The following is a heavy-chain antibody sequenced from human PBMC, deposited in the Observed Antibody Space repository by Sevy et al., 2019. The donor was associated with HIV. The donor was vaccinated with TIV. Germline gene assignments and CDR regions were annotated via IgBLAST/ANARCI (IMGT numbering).Heavy chain of an antibody. V-gene: IGHV3-30-3*01. Sequence: GGSLRLSCVASGFAFSTHAMHWVRQAPDKGLEWVAVISYDGTNKNYADSVKDRLTISRDNSKNTLYLQMNSLRADDTAVYYCAREFTGWDLHRDYWGQGTLVTVTS. CDR2: ISYDGTNK. D-gene: IGHD1-26*01. J-gene: IGHJ4*02. CDR3: AREFTGWDLHRDY. CDR1: GFAFSTHA.